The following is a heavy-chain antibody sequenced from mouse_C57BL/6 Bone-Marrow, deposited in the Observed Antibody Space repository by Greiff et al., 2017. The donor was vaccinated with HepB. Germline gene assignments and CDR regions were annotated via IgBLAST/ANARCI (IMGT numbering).Heavy chain of an antibody. Sequence: QVQLKQSGAELVRPGASVTLSCKASGYTFTSYWMHWVKQRPGQGLEWIGEIDPSDSYTNYNQKFKGKSTLTVDKSSSTAYMQLSSLTSEDSAVYYCARLDLDYYAMDYWGQGTSVTVSS. J-gene: IGHJ4*01. V-gene: IGHV1-69*01. CDR2: IDPSDSYT. CDR1: GYTFTSYW. CDR3: ARLDLDYYAMDY.